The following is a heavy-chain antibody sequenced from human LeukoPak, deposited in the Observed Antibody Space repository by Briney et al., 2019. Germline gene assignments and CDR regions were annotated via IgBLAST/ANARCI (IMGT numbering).Heavy chain of an antibody. J-gene: IGHJ5*02. D-gene: IGHD2-15*01. CDR1: GFTFSNYW. V-gene: IGHV3-7*04. CDR2: IKHDGNEK. Sequence: PGRSLRLSCAASGFTFSNYWMSWVRQAPGKGLEWVANIKHDGNEKYYVDSVKGRFTISRDNAKTSLFLHMNSLRAEDTAVYYCARAVASNWFDPWGQGTLVTVSS. CDR3: ARAVASNWFDP.